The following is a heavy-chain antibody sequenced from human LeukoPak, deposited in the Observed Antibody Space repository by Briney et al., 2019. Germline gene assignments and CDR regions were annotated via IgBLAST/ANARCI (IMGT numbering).Heavy chain of an antibody. CDR2: ISAYNGNT. J-gene: IGHJ4*02. CDR3: ARGGGYYDSSGYPIPFDY. Sequence: ASVKVSCKASGYTFTSYGISWVRQAPGQGLEWMGWISAYNGNTNYAQKLQGRVTMTTDTSTSTAYMELSSLRSEDTAVYYCARGGGYYDSSGYPIPFDYWGQGTLVTVSS. CDR1: GYTFTSYG. D-gene: IGHD3-22*01. V-gene: IGHV1-18*01.